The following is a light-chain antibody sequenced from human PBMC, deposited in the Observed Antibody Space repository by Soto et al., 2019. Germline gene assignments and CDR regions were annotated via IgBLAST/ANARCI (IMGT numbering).Light chain of an antibody. CDR1: SSDVGGFIF. J-gene: IGLJ1*01. Sequence: QSVLTQPASVSGSPGQSITISCTGTSSDVGGFIFVSWYQQHPGRAPKLMIYEVSYRPSGISNRFSGSKSGNTASLTISGLQAEDEADYYCSSYTSSTNYVFGTGTKLTVL. V-gene: IGLV2-14*01. CDR2: EVS. CDR3: SSYTSSTNYV.